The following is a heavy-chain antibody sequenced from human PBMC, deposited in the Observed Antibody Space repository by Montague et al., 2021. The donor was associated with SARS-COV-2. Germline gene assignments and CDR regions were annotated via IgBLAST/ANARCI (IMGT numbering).Heavy chain of an antibody. D-gene: IGHD3-10*01. Sequence: CAISGDSVSRNSAAWNWIRQSPSRGLEWLGRTYYRSKWYNDYAVSVKSRITINPDTSKNQISLKLSSVTAADTAVYYCARGDGHYYGSGTYPYYWGQGTLVTVSS. CDR3: ARGDGHYYGSGTYPYY. V-gene: IGHV6-1*01. J-gene: IGHJ4*02. CDR1: GDSVSRNSAA. CDR2: TYYRSKWYN.